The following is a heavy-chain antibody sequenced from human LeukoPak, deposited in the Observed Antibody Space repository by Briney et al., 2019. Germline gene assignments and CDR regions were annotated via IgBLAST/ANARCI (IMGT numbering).Heavy chain of an antibody. J-gene: IGHJ4*02. Sequence: GGSLRLSCAASGFTFSNAWMSWVRQAPGKGLEWVGRIKSKTDGGTTDYAAPVKGRFTISRDDSENTLYLQMNSLKTEDTAVYYCTTTVDTAMEVDYWGQGTLVTVSS. CDR3: TTTVDTAMEVDY. CDR2: IKSKTDGGTT. V-gene: IGHV3-15*01. CDR1: GFTFSNAW. D-gene: IGHD5-18*01.